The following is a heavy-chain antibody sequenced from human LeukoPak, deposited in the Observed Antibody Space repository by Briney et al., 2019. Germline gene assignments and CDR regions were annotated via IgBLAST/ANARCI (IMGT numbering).Heavy chain of an antibody. D-gene: IGHD2-21*01. V-gene: IGHV5-51*01. CDR1: GYSFPTYW. Sequence: GESLKISCRASGYSFPTYWIAWVRPTPGKGLEWMGIIYPDGSDTRYSPSFQGQVTISADKSTNTAYLQWRSLNASDTAMYYCARPQYGEQGIYKFWGQGTLVTVSS. J-gene: IGHJ1*01. CDR3: ARPQYGEQGIYKF. CDR2: IYPDGSDT.